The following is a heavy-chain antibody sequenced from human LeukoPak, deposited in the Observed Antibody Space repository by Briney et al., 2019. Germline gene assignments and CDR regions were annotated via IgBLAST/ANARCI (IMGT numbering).Heavy chain of an antibody. V-gene: IGHV3-48*01. J-gene: IGHJ4*02. CDR1: GFTFSSYS. D-gene: IGHD6-13*01. Sequence: GGSHRLSCAASGFTFSSYSMNWVRQAPGKGLEWVSYISSSSSTIYYADSVKGRFTISRDNAKNSLYLQMNSLRAEDTAVYYCARDRPRGVAAAGFDYWGQGTLVTVSS. CDR2: ISSSSSTI. CDR3: ARDRPRGVAAAGFDY.